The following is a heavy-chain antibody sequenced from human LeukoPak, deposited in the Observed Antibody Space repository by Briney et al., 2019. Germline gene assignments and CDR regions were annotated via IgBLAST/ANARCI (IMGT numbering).Heavy chain of an antibody. CDR2: ISAYNGNT. Sequence: ASVKVSCKASGYTFTSYGISWVRQAPGQGLEWMGWISAYNGNTNYAQKLQGRVTMTTDTSTSTAYMELRSLRSEDTAVYYCAASGPTVTTSTDAFDIWGQGTMVTVSS. D-gene: IGHD4-17*01. V-gene: IGHV1-18*01. J-gene: IGHJ3*02. CDR1: GYTFTSYG. CDR3: AASGPTVTTSTDAFDI.